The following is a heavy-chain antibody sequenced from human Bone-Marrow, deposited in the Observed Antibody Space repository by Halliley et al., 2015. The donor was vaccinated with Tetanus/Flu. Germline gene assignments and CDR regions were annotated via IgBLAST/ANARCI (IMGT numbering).Heavy chain of an antibody. CDR3: ATHSSSTTRRFTP. J-gene: IGHJ5*02. CDR2: VSQDGGAT. D-gene: IGHD1-7*01. V-gene: IGHV3-23*01. Sequence: WVSVVSQDGGATHSADSVKGRFTIYRANSKIALYQQMNSRWAEDTAVYYCATHSSSTTRRFTPWGQGTLVPVSS.